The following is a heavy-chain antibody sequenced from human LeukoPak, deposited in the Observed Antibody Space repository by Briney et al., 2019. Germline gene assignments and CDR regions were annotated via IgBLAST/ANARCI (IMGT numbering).Heavy chain of an antibody. J-gene: IGHJ5*02. Sequence: TGGSLRLSCAASGFTFSSYSMNWVRQAPGKGLEWVSSISSSSSYIYYADSVKGRFTISGDNAKNSLYLQMNSLRAEDTAVYYCARAYTAMARFDPWGQGTLVTVSS. CDR3: ARAYTAMARFDP. D-gene: IGHD5-18*01. CDR1: GFTFSSYS. CDR2: ISSSSSYI. V-gene: IGHV3-21*01.